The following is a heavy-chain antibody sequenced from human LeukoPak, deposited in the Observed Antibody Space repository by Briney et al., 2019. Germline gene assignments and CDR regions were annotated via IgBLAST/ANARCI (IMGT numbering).Heavy chain of an antibody. CDR1: GGSFSGYY. V-gene: IGHV4-34*01. CDR3: ARGTTTKNYYYYYMDV. CDR2: INHSGST. D-gene: IGHD1-26*01. Sequence: SETLSPTCAVYGGSFSGYYWSGIRQPPGKGLEWIGEINHSGSTNYNPSLKSRVTISVDTSKNQFSLKLSSVTAADTAVYYCARGTTTKNYYYYYMDVWGKGTTVTVSS. J-gene: IGHJ6*03.